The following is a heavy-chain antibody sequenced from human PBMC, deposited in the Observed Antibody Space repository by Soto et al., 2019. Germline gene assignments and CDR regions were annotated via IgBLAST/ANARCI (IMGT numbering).Heavy chain of an antibody. CDR3: AGDPDSHYNDSHASSYP. D-gene: IGHD4-4*01. CDR2: FIPSIGII. J-gene: IGHJ5*02. Sequence: QVQLVQSGAEVKKPGSSVKVYCKASGGTFSTYTITWVRQAPGQGLEWMGRFIPSIGIINYAQKFQGRVTLIADKFTGTAYMELAGLRSNDTAGYYCAGDPDSHYNDSHASSYPWGQGTLVTVSS. CDR1: GGTFSTYT. V-gene: IGHV1-69*08.